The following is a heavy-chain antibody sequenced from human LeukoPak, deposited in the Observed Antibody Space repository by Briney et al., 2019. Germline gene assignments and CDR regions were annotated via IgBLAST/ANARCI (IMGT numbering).Heavy chain of an antibody. CDR3: AREGDCSGTSCYADHDAFDI. D-gene: IGHD2-2*01. CDR2: IIPIFGTA. J-gene: IGHJ3*02. CDR1: GGTFSSYA. V-gene: IGHV1-69*13. Sequence: GASVKVSCKASGGTFSSYAISWVRQAPGQGLEWMGGIIPIFGTANYAQKFQGRVTITADESTSTAYMELSSLRSEDTAVYYCAREGDCSGTSCYADHDAFDIWGQGTMVTVSS.